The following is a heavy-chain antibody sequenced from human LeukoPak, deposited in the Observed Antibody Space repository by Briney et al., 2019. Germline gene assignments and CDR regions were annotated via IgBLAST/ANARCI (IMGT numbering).Heavy chain of an antibody. J-gene: IGHJ4*02. V-gene: IGHV3-23*01. CDR1: GFTFSSYA. Sequence: GGSLRLSCAASGFTFSSYAMSWVRQAPGKGLEWVSAISGSGGSTYYADSVKGRFTISRDNSKNTLHLQMNSLRAEDTAVYYCAKGRPYSSSPKPFDYWGQGTLVTVSS. CDR2: ISGSGGST. D-gene: IGHD6-13*01. CDR3: AKGRPYSSSPKPFDY.